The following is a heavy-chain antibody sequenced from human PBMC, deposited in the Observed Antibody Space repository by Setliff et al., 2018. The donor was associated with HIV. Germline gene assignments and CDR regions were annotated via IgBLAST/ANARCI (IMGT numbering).Heavy chain of an antibody. J-gene: IGHJ6*02. CDR3: ARGGAVTVLGIPSYAYFYGLDV. V-gene: IGHV4-34*01. CDR1: AWSLSGYF. CDR2: INYAGVA. Sequence: SETLSLTCGVDAWSLSGYFWVWVRQSPKRGLEWIGEINYAGVANYSPSLKSRVTMSIDTSKSQFSLKVSSVTAADTAVYFCARGGAVTVLGIPSYAYFYGLDVWGQGTTVTAP. D-gene: IGHD2-21*02.